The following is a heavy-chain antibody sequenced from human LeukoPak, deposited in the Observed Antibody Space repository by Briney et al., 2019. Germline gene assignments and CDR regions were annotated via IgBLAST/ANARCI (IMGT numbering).Heavy chain of an antibody. CDR1: GFTFSSYA. J-gene: IGHJ4*02. CDR2: IKQDGSEK. CDR3: ARRALYDY. V-gene: IGHV3-7*01. Sequence: GGSLRLSCAASGFTFSSYAMSWVRQAPGKGLEWVANIKQDGSEKYYVDSVKGRFTISRDNAKNSLYLQMNSLRAEDTAVYYCARRALYDYWGQGTLVTVSS.